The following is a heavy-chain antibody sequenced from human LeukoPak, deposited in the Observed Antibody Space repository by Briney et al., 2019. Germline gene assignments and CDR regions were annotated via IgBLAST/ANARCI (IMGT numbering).Heavy chain of an antibody. CDR2: FYSSGST. CDR1: GGSISSGSYY. J-gene: IGHJ4*02. CDR3: AVGADPGSYHFDY. V-gene: IGHV4-39*07. Sequence: SETLSLTCAVSGGSISSGSYYWGWIRQSPGKGLEWIGSFYSSGSTYYNPSLKGRVTISADTSKNQFSLKLSSVTAADTAVYYCAVGADPGSYHFDYWGQGTLVTVSS. D-gene: IGHD3-10*01.